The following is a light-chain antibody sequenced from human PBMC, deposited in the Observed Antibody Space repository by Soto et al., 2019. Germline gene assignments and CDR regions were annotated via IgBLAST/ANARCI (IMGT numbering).Light chain of an antibody. CDR3: QQYYSTPFT. CDR2: WAS. CDR1: QSVLYSSNNKNY. J-gene: IGKJ4*01. V-gene: IGKV4-1*01. Sequence: IVSTQTPYSLSVCLCEGASINCKCNQSVLYSSNNKNYLAWYQQKPGQPPKLLIYWASTRESGVPDRFSGSGSGTDFTLTISSLQAEDVAVYYCQQYYSTPFTFGGGTKVDIK.